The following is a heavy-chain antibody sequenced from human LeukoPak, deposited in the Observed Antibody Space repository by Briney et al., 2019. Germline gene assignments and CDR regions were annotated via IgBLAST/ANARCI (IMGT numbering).Heavy chain of an antibody. CDR2: IYYSGST. V-gene: IGHV4-59*01. CDR1: GGSIGSYY. J-gene: IGHJ4*02. CDR3: ARVGTDDYGDYYFDY. Sequence: SETLSLTCTVSGGSIGSYYWSWIRQPPGKGLEWIGYIYYSGSTNYNPSLKSRVTISVDTSKNQFSLKLSSVTAADTAVYYCARVGTDDYGDYYFDYWGQGTLVTVSS. D-gene: IGHD4-17*01.